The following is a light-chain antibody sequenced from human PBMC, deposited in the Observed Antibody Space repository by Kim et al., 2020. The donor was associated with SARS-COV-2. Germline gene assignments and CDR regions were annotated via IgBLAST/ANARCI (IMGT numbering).Light chain of an antibody. J-gene: IGLJ2*01. Sequence: ALGHTFRITCQGDSLKTYYATWYQQKPGQAPIVVIYGKNNRPSGIPDRFSGSSSGNTASLTVTGAQAVDEADYYCNSRDNSGDHVVFGGGTKLIVL. CDR3: NSRDNSGDHVV. CDR1: SLKTYY. V-gene: IGLV3-19*01. CDR2: GKN.